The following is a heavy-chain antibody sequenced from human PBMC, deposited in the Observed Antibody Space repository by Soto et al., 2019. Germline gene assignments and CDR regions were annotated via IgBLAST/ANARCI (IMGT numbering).Heavy chain of an antibody. CDR3: ARRSIAAAGTGDY. Sequence: GGSLRLSCAASGFTFSSYSMNWVRQAPGKGLEWVSSISSSSSYIYYADSVKGRFTISRDNAKNSLYLQMNSLRAEDTAVYYCARRSIAAAGTGDYWGQGTLVTVSS. J-gene: IGHJ4*02. CDR1: GFTFSSYS. V-gene: IGHV3-21*01. D-gene: IGHD6-13*01. CDR2: ISSSSSYI.